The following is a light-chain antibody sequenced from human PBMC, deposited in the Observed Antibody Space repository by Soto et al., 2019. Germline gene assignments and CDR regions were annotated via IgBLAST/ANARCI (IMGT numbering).Light chain of an antibody. J-gene: IGLJ2*01. Sequence: QSAPTQPPSASGSPGQSVTFSCTGTSSDVGGYNYVSWYQQYPGKAPKLMIYEVYKRHSGVPDRFSGSKSGNTAYLTVSGLQTEDEADYYCSAYAGSSTWVFGGGTKLTVL. CDR2: EVY. CDR3: SAYAGSSTWV. V-gene: IGLV2-8*01. CDR1: SSDVGGYNY.